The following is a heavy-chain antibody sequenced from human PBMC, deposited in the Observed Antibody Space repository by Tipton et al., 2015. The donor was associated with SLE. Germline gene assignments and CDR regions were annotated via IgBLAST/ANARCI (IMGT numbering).Heavy chain of an antibody. CDR2: IYSSGST. CDR1: GGSISGYY. Sequence: TLSLTCTVSGGSISGYYWSWIRQPAGKGLEWIGRIYSSGSTIYNPSLKSRLTLSLDMSNNQFSLRVRSVTAADTAVYYCARDGNLYYDFWSGYRYFDYWGQGTLVTVSS. J-gene: IGHJ4*02. CDR3: ARDGNLYYDFWSGYRYFDY. V-gene: IGHV4-4*07. D-gene: IGHD3-3*01.